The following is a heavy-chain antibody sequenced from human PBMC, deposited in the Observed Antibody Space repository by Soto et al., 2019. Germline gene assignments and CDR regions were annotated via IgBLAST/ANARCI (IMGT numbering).Heavy chain of an antibody. D-gene: IGHD3-22*01. V-gene: IGHV4-59*01. CDR2: IYYSGST. CDR3: ARYYDRSGYSKRYFDY. J-gene: IGHJ4*02. Sequence: SETLSLTCTVSGGSISSYYWSWIRQPPGKGLEWIGYIYYSGSTNYNPSLKSRVTISVDTSKNQFSLKLSSVTAADTAVYYCARYYDRSGYSKRYFDYWGQGTLVTVSS. CDR1: GGSISSYY.